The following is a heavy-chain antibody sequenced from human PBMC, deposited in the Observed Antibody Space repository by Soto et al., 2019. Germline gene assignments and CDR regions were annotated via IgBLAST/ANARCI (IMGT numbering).Heavy chain of an antibody. Sequence: QVQLVESGGGVVQPGRSLRLSCAASGFTFSSFAMHWVRQAPGKGLEWVAIISYDGSYKNYANSVKGRFTISRDNSQNTLLLQVSSLRPEDTAVYYCERDYCSSTTCAHDFWGQGTLVTVSS. CDR2: ISYDGSYK. CDR3: ERDYCSSTTCAHDF. D-gene: IGHD2-2*01. CDR1: GFTFSSFA. J-gene: IGHJ4*02. V-gene: IGHV3-30*04.